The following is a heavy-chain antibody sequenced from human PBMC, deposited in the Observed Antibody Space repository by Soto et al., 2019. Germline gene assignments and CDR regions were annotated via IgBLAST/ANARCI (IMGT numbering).Heavy chain of an antibody. CDR2: IYHDGTT. CDR1: GPSISSRNW. D-gene: IGHD2-2*01. CDR3: ASSSYPYGVDV. Sequence: QVQLQESGPGLVTPSGTMSLTCAVSGPSISSRNWWRWVRQHPGKGLDWIGEIYHDGTTYYSPSLMSRVPMSVDKSNNQFSLKLISVTAADTAVYFCASSSYPYGVDVWGQGTTVTVAS. V-gene: IGHV4-4*02. J-gene: IGHJ6*02.